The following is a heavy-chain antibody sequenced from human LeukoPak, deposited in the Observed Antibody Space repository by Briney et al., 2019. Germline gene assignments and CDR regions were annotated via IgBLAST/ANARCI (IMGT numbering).Heavy chain of an antibody. D-gene: IGHD2-15*01. CDR3: VSQEVVPH. J-gene: IGHJ4*02. CDR1: GFNFINYW. CDR2: VKEDGTTK. V-gene: IGHV3-7*01. Sequence: PGGSLRLSCAASGFNFINYWMSWVRQAPGKGLEWVANVKEDGTTKQYVDSVKGRFTISRDNAKNSLHLQMDSQRAEDTAVYYCVSQEVVPHWGQGTLVSVSS.